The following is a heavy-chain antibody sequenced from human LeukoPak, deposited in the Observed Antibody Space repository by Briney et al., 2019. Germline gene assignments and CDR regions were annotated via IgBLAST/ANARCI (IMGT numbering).Heavy chain of an antibody. CDR1: GGTFSSYA. V-gene: IGHV1-69*01. CDR2: IIPIFGTA. CDR3: ARENFGFSFPNECRCSSTSCYFDY. J-gene: IGHJ4*02. D-gene: IGHD2-2*01. Sequence: ASVKVSCKASGGTFSSYAISWVRQAPGQGLEWMGGIIPIFGTANYAQKFQGRVTITADETTSTAYMELSSLRSEDTAVYYCARENFGFSFPNECRCSSTSCYFDYWGQGTLVTVSS.